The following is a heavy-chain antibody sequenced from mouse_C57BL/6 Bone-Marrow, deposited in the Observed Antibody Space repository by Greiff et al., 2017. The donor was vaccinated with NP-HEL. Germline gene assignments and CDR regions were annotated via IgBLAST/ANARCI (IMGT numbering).Heavy chain of an antibody. D-gene: IGHD2-2*01. CDR1: GYTITDYY. CDR2: INPNNGGT. Sequence: VQLQQSGPELVKPGASVKISCKASGYTITDYYMNWVKQSHGKSLEWIGDINPNNGGTSYNQKFKGKATLTVDKSSSTAYMELRSLTSEDAAVYYCARWFPVDYWGQGTTLTVSS. J-gene: IGHJ2*01. CDR3: ARWFPVDY. V-gene: IGHV1-26*01.